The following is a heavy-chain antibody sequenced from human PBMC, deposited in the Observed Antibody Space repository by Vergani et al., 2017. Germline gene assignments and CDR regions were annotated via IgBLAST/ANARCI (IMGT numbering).Heavy chain of an antibody. Sequence: QVQLQESGPGLVKPSDTLSLTCAVSGYSISSSKWWGWIRQPPGKGLEWIGYIYYSGSTYYNPSLKSRVTMSVDTSKNQFSLKLSSVTAVYTAVYSCARTGYGSGAPFYYYGMDVWGQGTTVTVSS. J-gene: IGHJ6*02. CDR1: GYSISSSKW. CDR3: ARTGYGSGAPFYYYGMDV. D-gene: IGHD3-10*01. CDR2: IYYSGST. V-gene: IGHV4-28*01.